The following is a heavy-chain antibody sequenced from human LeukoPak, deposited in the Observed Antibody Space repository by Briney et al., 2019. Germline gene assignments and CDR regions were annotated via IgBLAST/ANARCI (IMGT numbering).Heavy chain of an antibody. J-gene: IGHJ4*02. CDR1: GFTFSSYG. Sequence: GGSLRLSCAASGFTFSSYGMHWVRQAPGKGLEWVAFIRYDGSNKYYADSVEGRFTISRDNSKNTLYLQMNSLRAEDTAVYYCAKDLVYYDSSGYPDYWGQGTLVTVSS. CDR3: AKDLVYYDSSGYPDY. V-gene: IGHV3-30*02. D-gene: IGHD3-22*01. CDR2: IRYDGSNK.